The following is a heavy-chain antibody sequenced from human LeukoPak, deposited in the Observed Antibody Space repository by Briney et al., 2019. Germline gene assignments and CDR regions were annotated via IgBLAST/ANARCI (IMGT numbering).Heavy chain of an antibody. Sequence: SETLSLTCTVSGGSISSSSYYWGWIRQPPGKGLEWIGSIYYSGSTYYNPSLKSRVTISVDTSKNQFSLKLSSVTAADTAVYYCARDAVGDYCSGGSCYPTWGQGTLVTVSS. CDR1: GGSISSSSYY. D-gene: IGHD2-15*01. CDR3: ARDAVGDYCSGGSCYPT. V-gene: IGHV4-39*07. J-gene: IGHJ5*02. CDR2: IYYSGST.